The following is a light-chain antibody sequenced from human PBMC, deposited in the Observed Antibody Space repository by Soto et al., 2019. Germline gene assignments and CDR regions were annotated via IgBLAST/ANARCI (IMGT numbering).Light chain of an antibody. Sequence: EIVLTQSPGTLSLSPGERAPLSCRASQSVSSSYIAWYQQRPGQTPSLLIYGASTRATGIPDRFSGSGSGTHFTLTISRLEPGDFAVYYCQHFGGTTFTFGQGTRLEIK. CDR3: QHFGGTTFT. CDR1: QSVSSSY. CDR2: GAS. J-gene: IGKJ5*01. V-gene: IGKV3-20*01.